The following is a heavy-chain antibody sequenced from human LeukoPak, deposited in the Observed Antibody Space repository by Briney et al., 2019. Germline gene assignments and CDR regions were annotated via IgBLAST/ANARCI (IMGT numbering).Heavy chain of an antibody. CDR3: AKDPTLVVVITPDY. Sequence: GGSLRLSCAVSGFTFSSYWMHWVRQAPGKGLEWVSTISGSGGDTYYADSVKGRFTISRDNSKNTLYLQMNSLRAEDTAVYYCAKDPTLVVVITPDYWGQGTLVTVSS. J-gene: IGHJ4*02. D-gene: IGHD3-22*01. CDR2: ISGSGGDT. V-gene: IGHV3-23*01. CDR1: GFTFSSYW.